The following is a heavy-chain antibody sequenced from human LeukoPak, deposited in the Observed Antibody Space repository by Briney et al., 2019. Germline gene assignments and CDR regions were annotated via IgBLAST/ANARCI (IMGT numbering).Heavy chain of an antibody. CDR3: AREKYSSSWPIYFDY. CDR2: ISYDGSNK. V-gene: IGHV3-30-3*01. D-gene: IGHD6-13*01. CDR1: GFTFSSYA. Sequence: GRSLRLSCAASGFTFSSYAMHWVRQAPGKGLEWVAVISYDGSNKYYADSVKGRFTTSRDNSKNTLYLQMNSLRAEDTAVYYCAREKYSSSWPIYFDYWGQGTLVTVSS. J-gene: IGHJ4*02.